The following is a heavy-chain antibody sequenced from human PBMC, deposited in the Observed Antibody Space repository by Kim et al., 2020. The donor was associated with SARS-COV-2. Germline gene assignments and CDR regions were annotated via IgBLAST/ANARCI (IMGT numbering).Heavy chain of an antibody. Sequence: DYAVSVRSRIPISPDTSNTLFSLQLNSVTPEDTAVYYCARGVSGTRYFDPWGQGTLVTVSS. CDR3: ARGVSGTRYFDP. V-gene: IGHV6-1*01. J-gene: IGHJ5*02. D-gene: IGHD1-7*01.